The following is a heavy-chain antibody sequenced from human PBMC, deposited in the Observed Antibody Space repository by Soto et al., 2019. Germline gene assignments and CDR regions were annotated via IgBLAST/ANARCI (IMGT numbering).Heavy chain of an antibody. CDR1: GFIFSSYG. J-gene: IGHJ4*02. Sequence: QVQLVESEGGVVQPGGSLRLSCAASGFIFSSYGMQWVRQSPGEGLEWVATTANDGSAQYYADSVKGRFTISRDNSKNTLFLQMESLRPEDTGVYYCAKSSGGSSWYPPDHWGQGTLVTVSS. CDR3: AKSSGGSSWYPPDH. D-gene: IGHD6-13*01. CDR2: TANDGSAQ. V-gene: IGHV3-30*18.